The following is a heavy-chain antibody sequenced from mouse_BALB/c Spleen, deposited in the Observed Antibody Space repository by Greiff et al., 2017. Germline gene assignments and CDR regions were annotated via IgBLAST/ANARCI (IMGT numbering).Heavy chain of an antibody. CDR3: ARQREIYDGYADYFDY. CDR2: ISSGGGST. D-gene: IGHD2-3*01. J-gene: IGHJ2*01. V-gene: IGHV5-12-1*01. Sequence: EVKLVESGGGLVKPGGSLKLSCAASGFAFSSYDMSWVRQTPEKRLEWVAYISSGGGSTYYPDTVKGRFTISRDNAKNTLYLQMSSLKSEDTAMYYCARQREIYDGYADYFDYWGQGTTLTVSS. CDR1: GFAFSSYD.